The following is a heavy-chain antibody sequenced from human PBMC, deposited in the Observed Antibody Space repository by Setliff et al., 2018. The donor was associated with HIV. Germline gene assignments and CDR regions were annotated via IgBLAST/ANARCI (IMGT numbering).Heavy chain of an antibody. CDR3: ARLDPTAYHYHMDV. CDR1: GYTFSDYN. CDR2: MHPNTGAT. Sequence: ASVKVSCKAAGYTFSDYNIHWMRQAPGQAFEWMGWMHPNTGATSYAQKFQGRVSMTRDMSISTAYMELARLRSDDSAVYYCARLDPTAYHYHMDVWGKGTTVTVSS. V-gene: IGHV1-2*02. J-gene: IGHJ6*03. D-gene: IGHD3-9*01.